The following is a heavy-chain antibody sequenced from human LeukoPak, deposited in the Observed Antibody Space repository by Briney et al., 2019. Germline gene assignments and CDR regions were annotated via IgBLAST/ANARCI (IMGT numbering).Heavy chain of an antibody. CDR2: IRYDGSNK. Sequence: PGGSLRLSCAASGFTFSGYGMHWVRQAPGRGLEWVAFIRYDGSNKYYADSVKGRFTISRDNSKNTLYLQMNSLRAEDTAVYYCAKDLVVVPAAKYNWFDPWGQGTLVTVSS. CDR1: GFTFSGYG. CDR3: AKDLVVVPAAKYNWFDP. D-gene: IGHD2-2*01. V-gene: IGHV3-30*02. J-gene: IGHJ5*02.